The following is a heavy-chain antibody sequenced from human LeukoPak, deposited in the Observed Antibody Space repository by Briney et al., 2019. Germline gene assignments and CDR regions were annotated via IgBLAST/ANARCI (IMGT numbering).Heavy chain of an antibody. D-gene: IGHD6-13*01. CDR2: ISSSSSYI. Sequence: GGSLRLSCAASGFTFSSYSMNWVRQAPGKGLEWVSSISSSSSYIYYADSVKGRFTISRDNAKNPLYLQMNSLRAEDTAVYYCARVRQPQGLDVWGKGTTVTVSS. J-gene: IGHJ6*04. CDR3: ARVRQPQGLDV. CDR1: GFTFSSYS. V-gene: IGHV3-21*01.